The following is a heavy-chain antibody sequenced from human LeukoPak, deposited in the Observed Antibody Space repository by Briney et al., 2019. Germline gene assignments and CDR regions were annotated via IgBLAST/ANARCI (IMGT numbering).Heavy chain of an antibody. D-gene: IGHD6-13*01. J-gene: IGHJ6*03. Sequence: GESLKISCKGSGYSFTSYWIGWVRQLPGKGLEWMGIIYPGDSDTRYSPSFQGQVTISADKSIRTAYLQWSSLKASDTAMYYCARLSQASSSWYYYYYYMDVWGKGTTVTVSS. CDR3: ARLSQASSSWYYYYYYMDV. CDR2: IYPGDSDT. V-gene: IGHV5-51*01. CDR1: GYSFTSYW.